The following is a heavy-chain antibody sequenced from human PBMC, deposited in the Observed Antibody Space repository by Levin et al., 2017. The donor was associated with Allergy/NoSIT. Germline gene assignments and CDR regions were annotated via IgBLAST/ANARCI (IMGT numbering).Heavy chain of an antibody. CDR3: ASEIPSGSPDNYVPL. J-gene: IGHJ4*02. CDR2: YGGGSS. CDR1: GFTVSSNY. Sequence: PGGSLRLSCAVSGFTVSSNYMSWVRQAPGKGPEWVSVYGGGSSYYADSVRGRFTISRDNSKNTLYLQMNSLRVEHTAVYYCASEIPSGSPDNYVPLWGRGTLVTVSS. V-gene: IGHV3-53*01. D-gene: IGHD3-10*02.